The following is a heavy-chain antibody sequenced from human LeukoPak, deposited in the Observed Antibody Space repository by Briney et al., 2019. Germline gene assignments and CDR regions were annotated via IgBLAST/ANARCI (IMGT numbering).Heavy chain of an antibody. D-gene: IGHD4-17*01. CDR2: INPKSGGT. CDR3: ARGYGEDAFDI. J-gene: IGHJ3*02. Sequence: ASVKVSCKASGYSFTGHYMHWVRQAPGQGLEWMGWINPKSGGTNYAQKFQGRVTMTRDTSISTAYMDMNSLRAEDTAVYYCARGYGEDAFDIWGQGTMVTVSS. V-gene: IGHV1-2*02. CDR1: GYSFTGHY.